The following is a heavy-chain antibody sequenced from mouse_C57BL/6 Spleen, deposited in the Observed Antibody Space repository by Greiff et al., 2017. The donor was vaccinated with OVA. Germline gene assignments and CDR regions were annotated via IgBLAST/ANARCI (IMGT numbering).Heavy chain of an antibody. Sequence: QVQLQQSGAELVRPGASVKLSCKASGYTFTDYYINWVKQRPGQGLEWIARIYPGSGNTYYNEKFKGKATLTAEKSSSTAYMQLSSLTSEDSAVYFCAREGLLQYYFDYWGQGTTLTVSS. CDR1: GYTFTDYY. V-gene: IGHV1-76*01. CDR2: IYPGSGNT. D-gene: IGHD2-3*01. J-gene: IGHJ2*01. CDR3: AREGLLQYYFDY.